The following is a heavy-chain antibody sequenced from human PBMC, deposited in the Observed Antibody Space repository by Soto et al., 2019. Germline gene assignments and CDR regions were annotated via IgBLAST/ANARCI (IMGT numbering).Heavy chain of an antibody. CDR3: ARDERSVGMDV. J-gene: IGHJ6*02. D-gene: IGHD3-3*01. Sequence: KASETLSLTCTVSGGSISSGGYYWSWIRQHPGKGLEWIGYIYYSGSTYYNPSLKSRVTISVDTSKNQFSLKLSSVTAADTAVYYCARDERSVGMDVWGQGTTVTVSS. CDR2: IYYSGST. CDR1: GGSISSGGYY. V-gene: IGHV4-31*03.